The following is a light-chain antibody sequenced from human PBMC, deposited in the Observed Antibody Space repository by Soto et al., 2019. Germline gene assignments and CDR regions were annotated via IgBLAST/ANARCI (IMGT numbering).Light chain of an antibody. V-gene: IGKV3-11*01. CDR2: NAS. CDR1: QSVSSY. J-gene: IGKJ4*01. CDR3: QHSDTSLT. Sequence: EIMLTQSPVTLSLSPGERATLSCRASQSVSSYLAWYQQKPGQAPRLLIYNASNRATGIPDRFSVAGSGTDFTLSINRLEPEDFAVYYCQHSDTSLTFGGGTKVDIK.